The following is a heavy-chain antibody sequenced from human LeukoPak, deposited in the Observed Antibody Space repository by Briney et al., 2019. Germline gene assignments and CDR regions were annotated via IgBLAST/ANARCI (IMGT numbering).Heavy chain of an antibody. V-gene: IGHV1-46*01. CDR2: INPSCGST. CDR3: AGQMATDDAFDI. CDR1: GYTLTNYY. D-gene: IGHD5-24*01. Sequence: ASVQVSCKASGYTLTNYYMHWVRQAPGQGLEWMGIINPSCGSTSYAQKFQGRVTMTRDTSTSTVYMELSSLRSEDTAVYYCAGQMATDDAFDIWGQGTMVTVSS. J-gene: IGHJ3*02.